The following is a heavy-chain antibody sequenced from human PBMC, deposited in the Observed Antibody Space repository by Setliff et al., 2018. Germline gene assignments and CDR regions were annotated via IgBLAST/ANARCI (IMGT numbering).Heavy chain of an antibody. Sequence: ASVKVSCKASGYMFTTYAMSWIRQVPGQGFEWMGWINNNTGNPIYVQGFTGRFVFSLDTSVSTAYLHISGLKAEDTAVYYCARASRFGTVVYKGDYYMDVWGKGTTVTVSS. CDR1: GYMFTTYA. D-gene: IGHD3-10*01. J-gene: IGHJ6*03. V-gene: IGHV7-4-1*02. CDR2: INNNTGNP. CDR3: ARASRFGTVVYKGDYYMDV.